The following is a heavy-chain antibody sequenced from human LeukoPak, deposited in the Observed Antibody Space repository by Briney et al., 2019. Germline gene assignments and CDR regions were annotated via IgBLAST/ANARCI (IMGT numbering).Heavy chain of an antibody. Sequence: SETLSLTCTVSGGSISSYYWSWIRQPPGKGLEWIGSIYYSGSTYYNPSLKSRVTISVDTSKNQFSLKLSSVTAADAAVYYCARHLVVVVAATLALQNWFDPWGQGTLVTVSS. CDR1: GGSISSYY. V-gene: IGHV4-39*01. D-gene: IGHD2-15*01. CDR2: IYYSGST. J-gene: IGHJ5*02. CDR3: ARHLVVVVAATLALQNWFDP.